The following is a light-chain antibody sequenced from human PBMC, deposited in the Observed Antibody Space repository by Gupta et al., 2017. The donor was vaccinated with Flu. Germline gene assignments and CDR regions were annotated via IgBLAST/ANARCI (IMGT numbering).Light chain of an antibody. V-gene: IGLV1-51*02. CDR1: SSNIGNNY. CDR3: GTWDSSLSGV. Sequence: QSVLTQPPSVSAAPGQKVTISCSGSSSNIGNNYVSWYQQLPGTAPKLLIYENSKRPSGIPDRFSDSKSGASATLGITGLQTGDEADYYCGTWDSSLSGVFGTGTNVTVL. CDR2: ENS. J-gene: IGLJ1*01.